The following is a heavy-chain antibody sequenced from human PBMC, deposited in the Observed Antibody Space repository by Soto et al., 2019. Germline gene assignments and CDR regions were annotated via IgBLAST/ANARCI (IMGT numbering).Heavy chain of an antibody. CDR1: GGSISSSSYY. CDR2: IYYSGST. CDR3: ARGYSSSSSLYYYYYYGMDV. J-gene: IGHJ6*02. V-gene: IGHV4-39*07. Sequence: SETLSLTCTVSGGSISSSSYYWGWIRQPPGKGLEWIGSIYYSGSTYYNPSLKSRVTISVDTSKNQFSLKLSSVTAADTAVYYCARGYSSSSSLYYYYYYGMDVWGQGTMVTVSS. D-gene: IGHD6-13*01.